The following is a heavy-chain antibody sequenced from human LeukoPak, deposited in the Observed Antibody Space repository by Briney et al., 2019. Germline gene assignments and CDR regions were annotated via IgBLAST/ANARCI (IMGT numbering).Heavy chain of an antibody. V-gene: IGHV4-4*02. J-gene: IGHJ4*02. CDR2: VHLSGAS. Sequence: SGTLSLTCAVSGGSILTTNWWSWVRQPPGKGLEWIGEVHLSGASNYNPSLKSRVNMSVDKSKNQLSLELTSVTAADTAIYYCTRESGAFSPFGFWGQGTLVTVSS. CDR3: TRESGAFSPFGF. D-gene: IGHD1-26*01. CDR1: GGSILTTNW.